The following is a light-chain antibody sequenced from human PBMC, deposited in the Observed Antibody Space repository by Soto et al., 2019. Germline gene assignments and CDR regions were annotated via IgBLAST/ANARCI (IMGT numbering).Light chain of an antibody. CDR3: QQYYNWPRT. CDR1: ENIYTN. V-gene: IGKV3-15*01. CDR2: GAS. J-gene: IGKJ5*01. Sequence: EIVMKPSPATLSVSPGESATLSFTCSENIYTNLAWYQQKPGRAPRLLFYGASTRATGLPARFSGSGSGTEFTLTINSLQAEDSAVYYCQQYYNWPRTFGQGTRLEIK.